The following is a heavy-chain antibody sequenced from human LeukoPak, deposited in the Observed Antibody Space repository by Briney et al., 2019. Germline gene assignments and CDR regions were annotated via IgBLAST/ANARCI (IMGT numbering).Heavy chain of an antibody. Sequence: GGSLRLSCAASEFTFSSYAMQWVRQAPGKGLEWVSGISGSGGSTYYADSVEGRFTISRDNSENTLFLQMNSLRAEDTAVYYCAKDGGVTGTFDYWGQGTLVTVSS. V-gene: IGHV3-23*01. CDR3: AKDGGVTGTFDY. D-gene: IGHD3-16*01. CDR2: ISGSGGST. J-gene: IGHJ4*02. CDR1: EFTFSSYA.